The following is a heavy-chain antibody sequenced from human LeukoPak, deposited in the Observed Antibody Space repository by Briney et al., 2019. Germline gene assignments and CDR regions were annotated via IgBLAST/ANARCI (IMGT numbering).Heavy chain of an antibody. CDR3: TRATVAAVGSSSTYYFDY. V-gene: IGHV4-38-2*02. Sequence: SPSETLSLTCTVSDYSISSGYFWGWIRQAPGKGLEWIVNIYHSGSTYYNPSLKSRDTISVDTSKNQFSLRLTSVTAADTAMYFCTRATVAAVGSSSTYYFDYWGQGILVTVSS. CDR1: DYSISSGYF. CDR2: IYHSGST. J-gene: IGHJ4*02. D-gene: IGHD6-13*01.